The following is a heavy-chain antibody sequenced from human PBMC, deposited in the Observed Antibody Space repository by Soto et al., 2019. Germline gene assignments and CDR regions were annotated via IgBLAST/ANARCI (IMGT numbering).Heavy chain of an antibody. CDR2: INPNSGGT. J-gene: IGHJ4*02. CDR3: AIGPYYYDNNGPFRY. CDR1: GYTFTGYY. V-gene: IGHV1-2*02. Sequence: ASVKVSCKASGYTFTGYYMHWVRQAPGQGLEWMGWINPNSGGTNFAQKFEGRVTMTRDTSINTAYMELSRLRSDDTAVYYCAIGPYYYDNNGPFRYWGQGALVSVSS. D-gene: IGHD3-22*01.